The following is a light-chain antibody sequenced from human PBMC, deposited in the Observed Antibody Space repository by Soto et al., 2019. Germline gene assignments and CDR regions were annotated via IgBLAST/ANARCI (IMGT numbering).Light chain of an antibody. CDR3: QQYHNLWT. CDR1: HYVYSN. V-gene: IGKV3-15*01. CDR2: RAS. Sequence: EILMTQSPATVSVSRGERATLSCTASHYVYSNVAWFQQRPGQAPRLLIYRASTRATGTPARFSGSGSGTEFTLTITSLQSEDFALYYCQQYHNLWTFGQGTKVDIK. J-gene: IGKJ1*01.